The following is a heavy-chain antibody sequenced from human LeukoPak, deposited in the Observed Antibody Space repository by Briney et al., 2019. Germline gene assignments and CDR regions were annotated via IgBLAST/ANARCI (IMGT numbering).Heavy chain of an antibody. CDR2: IRSKANSYAT. D-gene: IGHD6-6*01. V-gene: IGHV3-73*01. CDR1: GFTFSGSA. Sequence: GGSLRLSCAASGFTFSGSAMHWVRQASGKGLEWVGRIRSKANSYATAYAASVKGRFTISRDDSKNTAYLQMNSLKTEDTAVYYCTRSWFSLAARPRYFDYWGQGTLVTVSS. CDR3: TRSWFSLAARPRYFDY. J-gene: IGHJ4*02.